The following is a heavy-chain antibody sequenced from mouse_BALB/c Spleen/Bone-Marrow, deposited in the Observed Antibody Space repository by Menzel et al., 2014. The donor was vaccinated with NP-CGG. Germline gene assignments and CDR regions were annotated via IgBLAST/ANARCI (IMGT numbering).Heavy chain of an antibody. Sequence: VQLQQSGAELVKPGASVKVSCTASGFNIKDSYMHWVKQRPEKGLEWIGRIDPANVNTKYDPKFQGKATITVDPSYNAAYLQLSSRTSEDTAVYYCARRGDRYDARFPYWGQGTLVTVSA. CDR1: GFNIKDSY. D-gene: IGHD2-14*01. CDR3: ARRGDRYDARFPY. J-gene: IGHJ3*01. V-gene: IGHV14-3*02. CDR2: IDPANVNT.